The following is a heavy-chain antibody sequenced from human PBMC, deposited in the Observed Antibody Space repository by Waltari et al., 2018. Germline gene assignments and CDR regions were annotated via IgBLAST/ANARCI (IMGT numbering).Heavy chain of an antibody. CDR1: GGSVSRGSYY. D-gene: IGHD6-19*01. V-gene: IGHV4-61*01. Sequence: QVQLQESGPGLVKPSETLSLTCTVSGGSVSRGSYYWSWIRPPPGKGLEWIGYIYYSGSTNYNPSLKSRVTISVDTSKNQFSLKLSSVTAADTAVYYCARDPGAVAGVYYFDYWGQGTLVTVSS. J-gene: IGHJ4*02. CDR3: ARDPGAVAGVYYFDY. CDR2: IYYSGST.